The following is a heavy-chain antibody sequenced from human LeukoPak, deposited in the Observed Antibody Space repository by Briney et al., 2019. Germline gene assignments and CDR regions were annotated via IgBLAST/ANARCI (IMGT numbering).Heavy chain of an antibody. V-gene: IGHV4-59*01. Sequence: SETLSLTCTVSGDSISSFYWSWIRQAPGKGLEWIGYIYHNGITNYNPFLKSRVTISIDTSKAQFSLNVSSVTAADTAVYYCARMSRFSWTPYYFDYWSQGTLVIVSS. D-gene: IGHD3/OR15-3a*01. CDR1: GDSISSFY. J-gene: IGHJ4*02. CDR3: ARMSRFSWTPYYFDY. CDR2: IYHNGIT.